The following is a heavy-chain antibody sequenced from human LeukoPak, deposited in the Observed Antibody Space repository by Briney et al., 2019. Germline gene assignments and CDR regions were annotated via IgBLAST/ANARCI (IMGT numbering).Heavy chain of an antibody. J-gene: IGHJ4*02. CDR1: GLTFSNFG. D-gene: IGHD1-14*01. V-gene: IGHV3-33*01. Sequence: GGSLRLSCAASGLTFSNFGMHWVRQAPGKGLEWVAVIWSDGSAAYYADSVRGRFTISRDNSKNTLYLQMISLRVEDTAVYYCARDRTAAHYSDYWGQGTLVTVSS. CDR2: IWSDGSAA. CDR3: ARDRTAAHYSDY.